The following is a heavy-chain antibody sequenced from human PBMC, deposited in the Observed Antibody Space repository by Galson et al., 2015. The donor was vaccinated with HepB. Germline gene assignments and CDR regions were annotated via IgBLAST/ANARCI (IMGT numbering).Heavy chain of an antibody. J-gene: IGHJ4*02. Sequence: QSGAEVTKPGESLKISCKGSGYSFTNYWIGWVRQMPGKGLEWMGIIYPGDSDTRYSPSFQGQVTISADKSIGTAYLQWSSLKASDTAMYYCASSSGSYYHQFDYWGQGTLVTVSS. CDR3: ASSSGSYYHQFDY. D-gene: IGHD3-10*01. V-gene: IGHV5-51*01. CDR2: IYPGDSDT. CDR1: GYSFTNYW.